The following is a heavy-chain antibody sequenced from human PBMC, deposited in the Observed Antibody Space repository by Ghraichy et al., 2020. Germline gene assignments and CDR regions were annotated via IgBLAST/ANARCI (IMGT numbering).Heavy chain of an antibody. J-gene: IGHJ5*02. V-gene: IGHV4-38-2*02. Sequence: SETLSLTCTVSGYSISSGYYWGWIRQPPGKGLEWIGSIYHSGSTYYNPSLKSRVTISVDTSKNQFSLKLSSVTAADTAVYYCARDLSRYSYGYPSWFDPWGQGTLVTVSS. CDR2: IYHSGST. CDR3: ARDLSRYSYGYPSWFDP. D-gene: IGHD5-18*01. CDR1: GYSISSGYY.